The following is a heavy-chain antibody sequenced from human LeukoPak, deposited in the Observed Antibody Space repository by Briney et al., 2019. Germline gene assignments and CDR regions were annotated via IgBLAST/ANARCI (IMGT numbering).Heavy chain of an antibody. CDR1: GFTFSNAW. CDR3: ARLSYDSGTHYTVYKY. V-gene: IGHV3-15*01. CDR2: IKSKTDGGTT. D-gene: IGHD3-10*01. J-gene: IGHJ4*02. Sequence: GGSLRLSCAASGFTFSNAWMSWVRQAPGKGLEWVGRIKSKTDGGTTDYAAPVKGRFTISRDNAKNSLYLQMNSLRDDDTAVYYCARLSYDSGTHYTVYKYWGQGTLVTVSS.